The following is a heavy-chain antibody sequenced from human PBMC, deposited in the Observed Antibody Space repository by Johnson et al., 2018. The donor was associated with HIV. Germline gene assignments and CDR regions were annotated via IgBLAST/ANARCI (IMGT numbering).Heavy chain of an antibody. V-gene: IGHV3-74*02. Sequence: VQLVESGGALVQPGGSLRLSCEVSGFTISTFWMHWVRQAPGKGLVWVSRINGRAGRTDYADSVKGRFTISRDNAKNSLYLQMNSLRAEDTAVYYCAPLGDAFDIWGQGTMVTVSS. J-gene: IGHJ3*02. CDR3: APLGDAFDI. CDR2: INGRAGRT. CDR1: GFTISTFW. D-gene: IGHD7-27*01.